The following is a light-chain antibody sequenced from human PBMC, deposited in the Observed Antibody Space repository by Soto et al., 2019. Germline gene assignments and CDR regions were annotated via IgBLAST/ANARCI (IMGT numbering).Light chain of an antibody. Sequence: DIHLTLSPSTLSGSVGDRVTITCGSSQTISSWLAWYQQKPGKAPKLLIYKASTLKSGVPSRFSGSGSGTEFTLTISSLQPDDFATYYCQQYNSYSEAFGQGTKVDIK. CDR2: KAS. J-gene: IGKJ1*01. V-gene: IGKV1-5*03. CDR1: QTISSW. CDR3: QQYNSYSEA.